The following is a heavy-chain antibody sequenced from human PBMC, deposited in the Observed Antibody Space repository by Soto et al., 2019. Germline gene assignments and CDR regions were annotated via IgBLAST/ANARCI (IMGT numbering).Heavy chain of an antibody. Sequence: VQLVESGGDVVQPGRSLRLSCAASGFTFSSCAMHWVRQAPGKGLEWVSSIGGSGVVTYYADSVKGRFTISRDNSKNTLYLQMNSLRAEDTAVYYCAKDQGFDPRGQGTLVTVSS. CDR3: AKDQGFDP. CDR2: IGGSGVVT. J-gene: IGHJ5*02. CDR1: GFTFSSCA. V-gene: IGHV3-23*04.